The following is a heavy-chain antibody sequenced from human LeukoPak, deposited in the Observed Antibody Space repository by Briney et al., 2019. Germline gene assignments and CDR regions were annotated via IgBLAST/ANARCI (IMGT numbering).Heavy chain of an antibody. D-gene: IGHD6-13*01. CDR3: ARERKIGYSSSWYPDH. V-gene: IGHV4-30-2*01. CDR1: GGSISSGGYS. J-gene: IGHJ4*02. CDR2: IYHSGST. Sequence: SETLSLTCAVSGGSISSGGYSWSWIRQPPGKGLEWIGYIYHSGSTYYNPSLKSRVTISVDRSKNQFSLKLSPVTAADTAVYYCARERKIGYSSSWYPDHWGQGTLVTVSS.